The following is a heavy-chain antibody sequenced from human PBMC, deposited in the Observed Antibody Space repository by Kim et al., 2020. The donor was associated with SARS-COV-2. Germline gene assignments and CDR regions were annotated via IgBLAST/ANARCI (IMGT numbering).Heavy chain of an antibody. Sequence: GGSLRLSCTASGFTFGDFAMTWVRQVPGKGLEWVGVIRNKAYGGTTEYAASVKGRFTISRDDSRSSAYLQMNSLKTEDTAVYYCTRGGRYLEWLSDVLG. J-gene: IGHJ6*03. CDR3: TRGGRYLEWLSDV. CDR1: GFTFGDFA. CDR2: IRNKAYGGTT. D-gene: IGHD3-3*01. V-gene: IGHV3-49*04.